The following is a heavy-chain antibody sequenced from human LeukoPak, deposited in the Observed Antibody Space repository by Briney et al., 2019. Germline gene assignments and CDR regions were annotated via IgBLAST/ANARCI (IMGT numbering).Heavy chain of an antibody. D-gene: IGHD5-12*01. CDR3: ARARFDSGYDSTGAFDI. CDR1: GDSVSSNSAA. CDR2: TYYRSKWYN. J-gene: IGHJ3*02. V-gene: IGHV6-1*01. Sequence: SQTLSLTCAISGDSVSSNSAAWNWIRQSPSRGLEWLGRTYYRSKWYNDYAVSVKGRITINPDTSKNQFSLQLNTVTPEDTAVYYCARARFDSGYDSTGAFDIWGQGTMVTVSS.